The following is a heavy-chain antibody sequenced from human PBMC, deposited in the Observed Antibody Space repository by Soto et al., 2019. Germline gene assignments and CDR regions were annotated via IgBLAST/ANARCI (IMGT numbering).Heavy chain of an antibody. CDR3: AREGWYCSSTSCYQTSGENYYYYYMDV. Sequence: SETLSLTCAVYGGSFSGYYWSWIRQPPGKGLEWIGEINHSGSTNYNPSLKSRVTISVDTSKNQFSLKLSSVTAADTAVYYCAREGWYCSSTSCYQTSGENYYYYYMDVWGKGTTVTVSS. J-gene: IGHJ6*03. V-gene: IGHV4-34*01. CDR1: GGSFSGYY. D-gene: IGHD2-2*01. CDR2: INHSGST.